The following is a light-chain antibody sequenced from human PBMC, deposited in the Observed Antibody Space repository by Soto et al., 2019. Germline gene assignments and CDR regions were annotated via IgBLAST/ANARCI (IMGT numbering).Light chain of an antibody. CDR1: QSLSSNY. V-gene: IGKV3-20*01. CDR2: GAS. J-gene: IGKJ3*01. CDR3: QQYGSSPT. Sequence: EIVLTQSPGTLSVSPGERATLSCRASQSLSSNYLAWYQQKPGQAPRLLIYGASSRATGIPGRFSGSGSGTDFTLTISRLEPEDFAVYYCQQYGSSPTFGPGTKVDIK.